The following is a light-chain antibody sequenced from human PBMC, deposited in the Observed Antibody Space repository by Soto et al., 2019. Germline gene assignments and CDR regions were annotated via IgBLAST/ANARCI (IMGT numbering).Light chain of an antibody. CDR2: EVR. CDR3: SSHTSISTHV. Sequence: QLVLTQPASVSGSPGQSITISCTGTSSDVGGYNYVSWYQQHPGKAPKVMIYEVRNRPSGVSNRFSGSKSGNTASLTISGLQAEDEADYYCSSHTSISTHVFGTGTKLTVL. J-gene: IGLJ1*01. CDR1: SSDVGGYNY. V-gene: IGLV2-14*01.